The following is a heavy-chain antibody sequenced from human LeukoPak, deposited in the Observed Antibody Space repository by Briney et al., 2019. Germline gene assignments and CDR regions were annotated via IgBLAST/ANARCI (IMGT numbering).Heavy chain of an antibody. V-gene: IGHV4-34*01. CDR2: INHSGST. D-gene: IGHD3-10*01. Sequence: SETLSLTCAVYGGSFSGYYWSWIRQPPGKGLEWIGEINHSGSTNYNPSLKSRVTISVDTSKNQFSLKLSSVTAADAAVYYCARRRRSYYYGSGSPTLFDYWGQGTLSPSPQ. CDR3: ARRRRSYYYGSGSPTLFDY. J-gene: IGHJ4*02. CDR1: GGSFSGYY.